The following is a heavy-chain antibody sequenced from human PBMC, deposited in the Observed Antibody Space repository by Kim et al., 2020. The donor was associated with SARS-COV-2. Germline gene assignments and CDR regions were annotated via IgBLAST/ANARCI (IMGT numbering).Heavy chain of an antibody. V-gene: IGHV3-23*01. CDR3: AKGMIVVVPAAMTPDYYYYGMDV. CDR2: ISGSGGST. D-gene: IGHD2-2*01. CDR1: GFTFSSYA. J-gene: IGHJ6*02. Sequence: GGYLRLSCAASGFTFSSYAMSWVRQAPGKGLEWVSAISGSGGSTYYADSVKGRFTISRDNSKNTLYLQMNSLRAEDTAVYYCAKGMIVVVPAAMTPDYYYYGMDVWGQGTTVTVSS.